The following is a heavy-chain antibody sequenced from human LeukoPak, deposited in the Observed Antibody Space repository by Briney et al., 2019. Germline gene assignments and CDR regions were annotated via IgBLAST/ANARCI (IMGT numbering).Heavy chain of an antibody. V-gene: IGHV3-23*01. CDR3: AKDRQYYYDSSGYLIWDY. CDR1: GFTFSNYW. Sequence: GGSLRLSCAASGFTFSNYWMSWVRQAPGKGLEWVSTIGGSGGSTNYADSVKGRFTISRDNSKNTLYLQMNSLRAEDTAVYYCAKDRQYYYDSSGYLIWDYWGQGTLVTVSS. CDR2: IGGSGGST. J-gene: IGHJ4*02. D-gene: IGHD3-22*01.